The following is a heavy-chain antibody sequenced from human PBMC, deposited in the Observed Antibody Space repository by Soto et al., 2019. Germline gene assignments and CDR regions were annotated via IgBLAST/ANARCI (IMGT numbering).Heavy chain of an antibody. CDR3: ARNTTALRGGY. J-gene: IGHJ4*02. D-gene: IGHD4-17*01. Sequence: EEQLVESGGGLIQPGGSLRLSCAASGFTVNGNYMTWVRQAPGKGLEWVSVIYGGNSTSYADSVKGRFTISRDNSKNTLYLQMNSLRAEDTAVYYCARNTTALRGGYWGQVTLVTVSS. CDR1: GFTVNGNY. V-gene: IGHV3-53*01. CDR2: IYGGNST.